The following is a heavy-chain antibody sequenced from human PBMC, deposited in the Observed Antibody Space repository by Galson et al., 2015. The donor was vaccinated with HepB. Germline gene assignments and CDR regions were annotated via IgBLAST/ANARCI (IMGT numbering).Heavy chain of an antibody. CDR1: GFTFSNAW. CDR3: TTTTVTAVYYYGMDV. Sequence: SLRLSCAASGFTFSNAWMSWVRQAPGKGLEWVGRIKSKTDGGTTDYAAPVKGRFTISRDDSKNTLYLQMNSLKTEDTAVYYCTTTTVTAVYYYGMDVWGQGTTVTVSS. J-gene: IGHJ6*02. CDR2: IKSKTDGGTT. V-gene: IGHV3-15*01. D-gene: IGHD4-11*01.